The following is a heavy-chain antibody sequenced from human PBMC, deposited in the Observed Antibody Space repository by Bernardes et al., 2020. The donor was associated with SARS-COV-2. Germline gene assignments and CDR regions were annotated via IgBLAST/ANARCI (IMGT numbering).Heavy chain of an antibody. D-gene: IGHD3-3*01. CDR2: IYYSGST. CDR1: GGSISSGGYY. J-gene: IGHJ3*02. CDR3: ARVTSRIFGVVDAFDI. Sequence: SETLSLTCTVSGGSISSGGYYWSWILQHPGKGLEWIGYIYYSGSTYYNPSLKSRVTISVDTSKNQFSLKLSSVTAADTAVYYCARVTSRIFGVVDAFDIWGQGTMVTVSS. V-gene: IGHV4-31*03.